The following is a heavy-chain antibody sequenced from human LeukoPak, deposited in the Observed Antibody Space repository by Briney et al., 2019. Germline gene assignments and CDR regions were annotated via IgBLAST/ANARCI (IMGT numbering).Heavy chain of an antibody. CDR1: GFTFSSYG. D-gene: IGHD3-10*01. Sequence: KPGGSLRLSCAASGFTFSSYGMTWVRQAPGKGLEWVSSISGSGDNTYYADSVKGRFTFSRDNSKDTLYLQMNSLRAEDTAVYYCARGGYYGSGTYYSPTSPHWGQGTLVTVSS. CDR3: ARGGYYGSGTYYSPTSPH. CDR2: ISGSGDNT. J-gene: IGHJ4*02. V-gene: IGHV3-23*01.